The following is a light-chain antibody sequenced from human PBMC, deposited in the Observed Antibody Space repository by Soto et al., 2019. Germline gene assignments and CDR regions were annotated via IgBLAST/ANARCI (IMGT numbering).Light chain of an antibody. CDR1: IRDVGGYNY. V-gene: IGLV2-14*01. CDR3: SSSKISSPMHV. CDR2: DVS. Sequence: QSALTQPSSVSGSPGQSITISCTGTIRDVGGYNYVSWYQQHPGKAPKLMIYDVSKRPSVVANRFSGSKSGNTASLTISGLQDEDEADYYCSSSKISSPMHVFGTGANVTVL. J-gene: IGLJ1*01.